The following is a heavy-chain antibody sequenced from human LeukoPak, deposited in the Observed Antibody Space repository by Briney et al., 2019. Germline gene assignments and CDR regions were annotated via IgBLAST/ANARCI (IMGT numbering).Heavy chain of an antibody. CDR1: GFTFSSYA. V-gene: IGHV3-23*01. D-gene: IGHD6-19*01. CDR2: ISGSGGST. J-gene: IGHJ4*02. CDR3: AKPSQRQWMARSDY. Sequence: GGSLRLSCAASGFTFSSYAMSWVRQAPGKGLEGVSAISGSGGSTYYADSVKGRFTISRDNSKNTLYLQMNSLRAEDTAVYYCAKPSQRQWMARSDYWGQGTLVTVSS.